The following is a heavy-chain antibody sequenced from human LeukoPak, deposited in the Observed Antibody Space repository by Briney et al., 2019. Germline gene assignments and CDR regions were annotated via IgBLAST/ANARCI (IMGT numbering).Heavy chain of an antibody. V-gene: IGHV3-23*01. Sequence: GGSLRLSCAASGFTFSSYAMSWVRQAPGKGLEWVSAISGSGGNTYYADSVKGRFTISRDNSKNTLYLQMNSLRAEDTAVYYCAKGTQYLGIRFLDPGTEGAFDIWGQGTMVTVSS. CDR1: GFTFSSYA. CDR3: AKGTQYLGIRFLDPGTEGAFDI. D-gene: IGHD3-3*01. J-gene: IGHJ3*02. CDR2: ISGSGGNT.